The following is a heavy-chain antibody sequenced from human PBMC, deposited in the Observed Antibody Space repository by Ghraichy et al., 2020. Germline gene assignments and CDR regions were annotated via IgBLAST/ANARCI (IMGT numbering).Heavy chain of an antibody. CDR2: ISYDGSNT. V-gene: IGHV3-30*04. CDR3: ATDSSSYQTLDF. CDR1: GFIFNTYN. J-gene: IGHJ4*02. D-gene: IGHD3-22*01. Sequence: GGSLRLSCAASGFIFNTYNMHWVRQAPGKGLEWVALISYDGSNTSYADSVKGRFTISRDNSQSTLYLHMNSLRREDTALYYCATDSSSYQTLDFWGQGALVTVSS.